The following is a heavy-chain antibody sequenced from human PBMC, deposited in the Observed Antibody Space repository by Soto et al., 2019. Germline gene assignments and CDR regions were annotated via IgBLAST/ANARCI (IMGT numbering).Heavy chain of an antibody. D-gene: IGHD6-6*01. CDR3: ARGPSTSSIGTFDI. J-gene: IGHJ3*02. V-gene: IGHV4-4*07. CDR1: GGSISSFY. Sequence: SETLSLTCSVSGGSISSFYWNWIRQPAGKGLEWIGRIYRNGHTDYNPSLNSRVTMAVDTSKHQFSLQLSSVTAVDTATYYCARGPSTSSIGTFDIWGQGTMVTVSS. CDR2: IYRNGHT.